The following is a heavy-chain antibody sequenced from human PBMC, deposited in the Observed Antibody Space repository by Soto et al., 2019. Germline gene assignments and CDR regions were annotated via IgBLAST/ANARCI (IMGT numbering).Heavy chain of an antibody. J-gene: IGHJ6*02. CDR1: GDTFSSYA. CDR2: IITVLGTT. D-gene: IGHD2-21*01. CDR3: ARRRYCGYDCYHKHYYGMDV. Sequence: QVQLVQSGAELKKTGSSVKVSCRASGDTFSSYAVNWVRQAPGRGLEWMGRIITVLGTTDYAQKFKGRVTVTAGKTTNSVYMELSSLRSEDTAVYYCARRRYCGYDCYHKHYYGMDVWGQGTTVTVAS. V-gene: IGHV1-69*08.